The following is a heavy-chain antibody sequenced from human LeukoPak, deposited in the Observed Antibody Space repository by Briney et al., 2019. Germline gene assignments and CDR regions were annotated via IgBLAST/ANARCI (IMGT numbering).Heavy chain of an antibody. CDR1: GFTFSSCA. Sequence: PGGSLRLSCAASGFTFSSCAMHWVRQAPGKGLEYVSAISSNGGSTYYANSVKGRFTISRDNSKNTLYLQMGSLRVEDMAVYYCARARGYDTRDFDYWGQGTLVTVSS. CDR2: ISSNGGST. CDR3: ARARGYDTRDFDY. J-gene: IGHJ4*02. D-gene: IGHD6-13*01. V-gene: IGHV3-64*01.